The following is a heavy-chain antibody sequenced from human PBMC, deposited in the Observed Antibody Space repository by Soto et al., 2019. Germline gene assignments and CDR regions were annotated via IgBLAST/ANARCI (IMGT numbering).Heavy chain of an antibody. Sequence: EVQLVESGGGLVQPGGSLRLSCAASGFTFSSYWMHWVRQAPGKGLVWVSRIYTDGSSTNYADSVQGRFTISRDNAKNTLYLQMNSLRAEDTVVYYCARLSGTWRAFDIWGQGTMVTVSS. J-gene: IGHJ3*02. V-gene: IGHV3-74*01. D-gene: IGHD1-7*01. CDR1: GFTFSSYW. CDR3: ARLSGTWRAFDI. CDR2: IYTDGSST.